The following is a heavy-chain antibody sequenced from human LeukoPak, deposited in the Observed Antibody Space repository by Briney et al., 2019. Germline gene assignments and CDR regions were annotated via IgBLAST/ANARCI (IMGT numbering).Heavy chain of an antibody. Sequence: GGSLRLSCAASGFTFSTYNMNWLRQAPGKGLEWVSSITSGETYIYYADSVKGRFTISRDNAKNSLFLQVNSLRAEDTAVYYCARGVNYHGSGSYLRDWFDPWDQGTLVTVSS. D-gene: IGHD3-10*01. CDR1: GFTFSTYN. J-gene: IGHJ5*02. CDR3: ARGVNYHGSGSYLRDWFDP. V-gene: IGHV3-21*01. CDR2: ITSGETYI.